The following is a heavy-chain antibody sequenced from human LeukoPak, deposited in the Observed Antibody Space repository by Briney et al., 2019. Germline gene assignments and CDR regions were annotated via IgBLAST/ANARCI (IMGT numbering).Heavy chain of an antibody. Sequence: GGSLRLSCAASRFTDITSDMTWVRQAPGKGLEWVSVLYSDGNTKYADSVQGRFTISRDNSKNTLYLEMNSLSPDDTAVYYCARGVEPRAANTLAYWGQGTLVTVSS. V-gene: IGHV3-53*01. CDR2: LYSDGNT. CDR1: RFTDITSD. D-gene: IGHD1-14*01. CDR3: ARGVEPRAANTLAY. J-gene: IGHJ4*02.